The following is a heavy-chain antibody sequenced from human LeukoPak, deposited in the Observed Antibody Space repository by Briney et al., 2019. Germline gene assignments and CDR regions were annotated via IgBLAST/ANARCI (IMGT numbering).Heavy chain of an antibody. CDR1: GGSISSSSYY. D-gene: IGHD2-8*02. CDR3: PGYREYWDWHFDL. CDR2: MYYSGST. Sequence: SETLSLTCTVSGGSISSSSYYWGWIRQPPGKGLEWIGYMYYSGSTNYNPSLKSRVTISIDTSKNQFSLKLTSVTAADTAVYYCPGYREYWDWHFDLWGRGAPVTVSP. J-gene: IGHJ2*01. V-gene: IGHV4-61*05.